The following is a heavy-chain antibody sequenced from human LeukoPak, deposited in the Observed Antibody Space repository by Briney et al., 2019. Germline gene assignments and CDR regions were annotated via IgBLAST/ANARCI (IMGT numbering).Heavy chain of an antibody. CDR3: AREDRRGVVANWFDP. V-gene: IGHV4-38-2*02. Sequence: PSETLSLTCAVSGYSISSGYYWGWIRQPPGKGLEWIGSIYHSGSTYYNPSLKGRVTISVDTSKNQFSLKLSSVTAADTAVYYCAREDRRGVVANWFDPWGQGTLVTVSS. D-gene: IGHD2-15*01. J-gene: IGHJ5*02. CDR1: GYSISSGYY. CDR2: IYHSGST.